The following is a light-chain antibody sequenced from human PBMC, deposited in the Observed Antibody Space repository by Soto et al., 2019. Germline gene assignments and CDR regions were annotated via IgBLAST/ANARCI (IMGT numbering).Light chain of an antibody. V-gene: IGLV6-57*04. Sequence: NFMLTQPPSVPESPGKTVSLSCIRSSGSIASNHVQWYQQRPGSAPTILIYENNRRPSGVPDRFSGSIDTSSNSASLTISGLKNGDEADYYCQSYDNTNHVVFGGGTKLTVL. CDR3: QSYDNTNHVV. CDR2: ENN. CDR1: SGSIASNH. J-gene: IGLJ3*02.